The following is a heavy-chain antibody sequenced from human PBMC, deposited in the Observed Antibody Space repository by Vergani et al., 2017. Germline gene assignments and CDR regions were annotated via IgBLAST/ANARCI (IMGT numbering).Heavy chain of an antibody. D-gene: IGHD2-2*01. CDR3: ARDPDIVVVPAAPYYYYYYGMDV. CDR1: GYTFTDYY. J-gene: IGHJ6*02. CDR2: ISAYNGNT. Sequence: QVQLVQSGAELKKPGASVKVSCKASGYTFTDYYMHWVRQAPGQGLEWMGWISAYNGNTNYAQKLQGRVTMTTDTSTSTAYMELRSLRSDDTAVYYCARDPDIVVVPAAPYYYYYYGMDVWGQGTTVTVSS. V-gene: IGHV1-18*04.